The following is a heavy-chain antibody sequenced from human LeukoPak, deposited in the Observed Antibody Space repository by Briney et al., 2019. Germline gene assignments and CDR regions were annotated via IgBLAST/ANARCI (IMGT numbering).Heavy chain of an antibody. CDR1: SGSFSGYY. CDR3: ATTATFEYSSSRGWFDP. J-gene: IGHJ5*02. CDR2: INHSGST. Sequence: SSETLSLTCAVYSGSFSGYYWSWIRQPPGKGLEWIGEINHSGSTNYNPSLKSRVTISVDTSKNQFSLKLSSVTAADTAVYYCATTATFEYSSSRGWFDPWGQGTLVTVSS. V-gene: IGHV4-34*01. D-gene: IGHD6-6*01.